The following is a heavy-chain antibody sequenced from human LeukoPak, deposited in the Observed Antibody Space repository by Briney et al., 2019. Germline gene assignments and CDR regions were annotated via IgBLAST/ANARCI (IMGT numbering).Heavy chain of an antibody. CDR2: ITSNSGRT. CDR1: GFIFDDYA. D-gene: IGHD1-26*01. J-gene: IGHJ3*01. Sequence: GGSLRLSCAASGFIFDDYAMNWVRQAPGKGLEWVSGITSNSGRTYYADSVKGRFTNSRDNSKNTLYLQMNSLRAEDTAVYYCAKDLLVGASLVGVFNVWGQGTVVTVSS. CDR3: AKDLLVGASLVGVFNV. V-gene: IGHV3-23*01.